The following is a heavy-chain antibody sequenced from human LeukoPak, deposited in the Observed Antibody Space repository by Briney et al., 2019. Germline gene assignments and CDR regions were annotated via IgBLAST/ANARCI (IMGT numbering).Heavy chain of an antibody. CDR3: ARDFQNNKWYDGPGYYLDY. CDR2: INPSTGGT. J-gene: IGHJ4*02. CDR1: GYSFTNYD. V-gene: IGHV1-2*02. D-gene: IGHD1/OR15-1a*01. Sequence: ASVKVSCKASGYSFTNYDINWVRQAPGQGLEWMGWINPSTGGTNYAQKFQDRVTMTTDTSISTAYMVLSRLRSDDTAVYYCARDFQNNKWYDGPGYYLDYWGQGNLVTVTS.